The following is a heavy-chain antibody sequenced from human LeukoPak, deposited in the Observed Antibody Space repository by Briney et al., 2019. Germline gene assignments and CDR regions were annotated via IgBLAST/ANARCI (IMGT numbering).Heavy chain of an antibody. V-gene: IGHV3-30*03. Sequence: GRSLRLSCAASGFTFSSYGMPWVRQAPGKGLEWVAVISYDGSNKYYADSVKGRFTISRDNSKNTLYLQMNSLRAEDTAVYYCARTFGEEDYWGQGTLVTVSS. J-gene: IGHJ4*02. CDR2: ISYDGSNK. CDR3: ARTFGEEDY. D-gene: IGHD3-10*01. CDR1: GFTFSSYG.